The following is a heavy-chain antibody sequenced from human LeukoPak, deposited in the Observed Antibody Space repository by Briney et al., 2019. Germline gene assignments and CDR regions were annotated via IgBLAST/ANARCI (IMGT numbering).Heavy chain of an antibody. D-gene: IGHD6-13*01. CDR3: ARVGYSRSWYFFDF. J-gene: IGHJ4*02. V-gene: IGHV3-23*01. CDR2: LSSSGTT. Sequence: GGSLRLSCTASGISFSNYGMSWVRQVPGKGLEWVSTLSSSGTTIYAASVKGRFTISRAYSGNTLFLQMDSLRAEDTALYYCARVGYSRSWYFFDFWGQGTLVTVSS. CDR1: GISFSNYG.